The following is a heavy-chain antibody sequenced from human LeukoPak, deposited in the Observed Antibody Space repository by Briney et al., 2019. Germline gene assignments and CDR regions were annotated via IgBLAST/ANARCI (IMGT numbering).Heavy chain of an antibody. J-gene: IGHJ4*02. CDR3: ARGGRHDYDGRPPDY. CDR2: IGGDGSNT. D-gene: IGHD4-23*01. Sequence: PGGSLRLSCRASGFTFRTYWMHWVRQAPGKGLVWVSRIGGDGSNTNFADSVRGRFAISRDNAKNTLYLQMNSLRAEDTAVYYCARGGRHDYDGRPPDYWGQGTLVTVSS. V-gene: IGHV3-74*01. CDR1: GFTFRTYW.